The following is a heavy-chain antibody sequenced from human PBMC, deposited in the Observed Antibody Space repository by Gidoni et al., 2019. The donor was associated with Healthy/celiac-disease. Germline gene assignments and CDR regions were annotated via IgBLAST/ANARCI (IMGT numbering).Heavy chain of an antibody. CDR3: ARGRAIRELWRKNWFDP. CDR1: GGSFSGYY. CDR2: INHSGST. D-gene: IGHD1-26*01. V-gene: IGHV4-34*01. Sequence: QVQLQQWGAGLLKPSETLSLTCAVYGGSFSGYYWSWIRQPPGKGLEWIGEINHSGSTNYNPSLKSRVTISVDTSKNQFSLKLSSVTAADTAVYYCARGRAIRELWRKNWFDPWGQGTLVTVSS. J-gene: IGHJ5*02.